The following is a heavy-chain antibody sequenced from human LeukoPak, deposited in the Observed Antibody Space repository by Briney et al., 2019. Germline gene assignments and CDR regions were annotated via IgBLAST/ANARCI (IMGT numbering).Heavy chain of an antibody. Sequence: GGPLKISWQGSGYSFTSYLIGWVGQMPGKGREWIGFIYPVDFDTTYSPSSPGEVTTSAEKTISTTYLQWSSLKPSDTPTYYISRHGYYYDSSGSPHFDYWGQGTLVTVSS. V-gene: IGHV5-51*01. D-gene: IGHD3-22*01. CDR3: SRHGYYYDSSGSPHFDY. J-gene: IGHJ4*02. CDR2: IYPVDFDT. CDR1: GYSFTSYL.